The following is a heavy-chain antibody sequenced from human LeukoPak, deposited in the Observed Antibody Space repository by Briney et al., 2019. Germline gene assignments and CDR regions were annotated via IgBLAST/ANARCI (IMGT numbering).Heavy chain of an antibody. Sequence: PGGSLRLSCAASGFNFSTYEMNWARQAPGKGLEWISYISISGTTTYYADSVKGRFSISRDNAKSSLYLQMNNLRADDSGFYFCARDRVSRLTTVTTQPTFDYWGQGALVTVSS. V-gene: IGHV3-48*03. D-gene: IGHD4-17*01. CDR3: ARDRVSRLTTVTTQPTFDY. CDR2: ISISGTTT. CDR1: GFNFSTYE. J-gene: IGHJ4*02.